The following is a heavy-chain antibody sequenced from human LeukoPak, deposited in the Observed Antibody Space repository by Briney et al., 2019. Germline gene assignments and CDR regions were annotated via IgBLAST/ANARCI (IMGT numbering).Heavy chain of an antibody. CDR3: ARVYDSSGYTAFDI. J-gene: IGHJ3*02. Sequence: SETLSLTCTVSGGSISSSSYYWGWIRRPPGKGLEWIGSIYYSGSTYYNPSLKSRVTISVDTSKNQFSLKLSSVTAADTAVYYCARVYDSSGYTAFDIWGQGTMVTVSS. CDR1: GGSISSSSYY. D-gene: IGHD3-22*01. V-gene: IGHV4-39*01. CDR2: IYYSGST.